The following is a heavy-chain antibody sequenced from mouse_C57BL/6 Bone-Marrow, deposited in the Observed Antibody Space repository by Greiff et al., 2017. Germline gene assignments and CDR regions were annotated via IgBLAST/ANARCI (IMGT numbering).Heavy chain of an antibody. CDR1: GFTFSDYG. V-gene: IGHV5-17*01. CDR3: ARTGYYDYFDY. D-gene: IGHD2-3*01. CDR2: ISSGSSTI. J-gene: IGHJ2*01. Sequence: EVMLVESGGGLVKPGGSLKLSCAASGFTFSDYGMHWVRQAPEKGLEWVAYISSGSSTIYYADTVKGRFTISRDNARNTLFLQMTSLRSEDTAMYYCARTGYYDYFDYWGQGTTLTVSS.